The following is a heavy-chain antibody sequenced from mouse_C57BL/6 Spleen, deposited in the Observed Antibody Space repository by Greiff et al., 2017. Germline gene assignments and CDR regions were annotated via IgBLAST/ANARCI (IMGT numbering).Heavy chain of an antibody. J-gene: IGHJ3*01. Sequence: QVQLQQSGPELVKPGASVKISCKASGYTFTSYWMHWVKQRPGQGLEWIGEIDPSDSYTNYNQKFKGKSTLTVDKSSSTAYMQLSSLTSEDSAVYYCARSDYGAYWGQGTLVTVSA. D-gene: IGHD1-1*01. CDR1: GYTFTSYW. CDR2: IDPSDSYT. CDR3: ARSDYGAY. V-gene: IGHV1-69*01.